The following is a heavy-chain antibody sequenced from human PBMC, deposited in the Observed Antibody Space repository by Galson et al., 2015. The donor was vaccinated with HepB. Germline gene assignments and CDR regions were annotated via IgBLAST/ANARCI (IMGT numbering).Heavy chain of an antibody. CDR2: ISDSGGST. V-gene: IGHV3-23*01. Sequence: SLRLSCAASGFTFDNYAMSWVRQAPGEGLEWASVISDSGGSTYYADSVQGRFTISRDNSESTLYLQMNSLRVEDTAIYYCAKARSGTVAAATNYWGQGTLVTVSS. J-gene: IGHJ4*02. D-gene: IGHD6-13*01. CDR1: GFTFDNYA. CDR3: AKARSGTVAAATNY.